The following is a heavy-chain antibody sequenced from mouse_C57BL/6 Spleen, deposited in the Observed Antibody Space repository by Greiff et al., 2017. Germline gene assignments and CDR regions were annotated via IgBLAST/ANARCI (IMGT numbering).Heavy chain of an antibody. V-gene: IGHV1-69*01. J-gene: IGHJ2*01. CDR2: IDPSDSYT. CDR1: GYTFTSYW. D-gene: IGHD1-1*01. CDR3: ARGRVVATRDYFDY. Sequence: VQLQQPGAELVMPGASVKLSCKASGYTFTSYWMHWVKQRPGQGLEWIGEIDPSDSYTNYNQKFKGKSTLTVDKSSSTAYMQLSSLTSEDSAVYYCARGRVVATRDYFDYWGQGTTRTVSS.